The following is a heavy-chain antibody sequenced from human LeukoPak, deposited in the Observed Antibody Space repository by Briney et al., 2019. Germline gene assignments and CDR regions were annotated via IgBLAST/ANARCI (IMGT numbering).Heavy chain of an antibody. J-gene: IGHJ4*02. D-gene: IGHD5-24*01. CDR1: GFTFSSYS. CDR2: ISSSSYI. V-gene: IGHV3-21*01. CDR3: ARASRDGYNDFDY. Sequence: PGGSLRLSCAASGFTFSSYSMTWVRQAPGKGLEWVSSISSSSYIYNADSVKDRFTISRDNAKNSLYLQMNSLRAEDTAVYYCARASRDGYNDFDYWGQGTLVTVSS.